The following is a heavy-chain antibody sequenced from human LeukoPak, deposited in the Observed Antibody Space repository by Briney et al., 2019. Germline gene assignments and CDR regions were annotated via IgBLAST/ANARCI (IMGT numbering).Heavy chain of an antibody. CDR2: FDPEDGET. J-gene: IGHJ4*02. D-gene: IGHD5-12*01. V-gene: IGHV1-24*01. Sequence: GASVKVSCKVSGYTLTELSMHWVRQAPGKGLEWMGGFDPEDGETIYAQKFQGRVTITADESTSTAYMELSSLRSEDTAVYYCASGYSGYDLGPYFSYWGQGTLVTVSS. CDR1: GYTLTELS. CDR3: ASGYSGYDLGPYFSY.